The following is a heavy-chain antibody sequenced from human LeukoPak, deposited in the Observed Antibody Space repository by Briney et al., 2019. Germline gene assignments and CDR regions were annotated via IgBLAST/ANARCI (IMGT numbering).Heavy chain of an antibody. CDR3: GKDVTEYSFLEDAFDI. Sequence: GGSLRLSCAASGFKFKYYGMHWVRQAPGKGLEWVTDIRHDGENENYADSVKGRFTISRDDSKNILFLQMSSLKPEDRAVYYCGKDVTEYSFLEDAFDIWGQGTRVTVSS. CDR1: GFKFKYYG. J-gene: IGHJ3*02. CDR2: IRHDGENE. V-gene: IGHV3-30*02. D-gene: IGHD2/OR15-2a*01.